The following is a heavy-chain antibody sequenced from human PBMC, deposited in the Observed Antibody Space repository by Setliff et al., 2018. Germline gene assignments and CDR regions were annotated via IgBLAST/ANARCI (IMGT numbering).Heavy chain of an antibody. D-gene: IGHD3-22*01. V-gene: IGHV3-49*04. CDR2: IRSKAYGGTT. CDR1: GFTFGDYA. J-gene: IGHJ2*01. Sequence: HPGGSLRLSCTASGFTFGDYAMSWVRQAPGKGLEWVGFIRSKAYGGTTEYAASVKGRFTISRDDSKSIAYLQMNSLKTEDTAVYYCTGAPNYYDSSGYSPWYFDLWGRGTLVTVSS. CDR3: TGAPNYYDSSGYSPWYFDL.